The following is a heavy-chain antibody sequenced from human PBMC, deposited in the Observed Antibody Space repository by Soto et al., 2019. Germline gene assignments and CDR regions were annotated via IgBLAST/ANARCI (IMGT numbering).Heavy chain of an antibody. CDR3: AKDLSGDIVVVVAAT. D-gene: IGHD2-15*01. V-gene: IGHV3-33*06. CDR2: IWDSGGNK. Sequence: PGGSLRLSCAASGFTFNTYAMHWVRQAPGKGLEWVAIIWDSGGNKYYADSVKGRFTISRDNPKNTLYLQMNSLRAEDTAVYYCAKDLSGDIVVVVAATWGQGTLVTVSS. CDR1: GFTFNTYA. J-gene: IGHJ4*02.